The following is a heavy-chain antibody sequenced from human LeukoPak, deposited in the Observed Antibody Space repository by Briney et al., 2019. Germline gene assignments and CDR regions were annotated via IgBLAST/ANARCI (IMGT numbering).Heavy chain of an antibody. CDR3: ARSRGIVPGA. V-gene: IGHV3-11*03. J-gene: IGHJ5*02. CDR1: GFTFSDYY. D-gene: IGHD2-2*01. Sequence: PGGSLRLSCAASGFTFSDYYMSWTRQAPGKGLEWVSYISSGSSYTNYADSVKGRFTISRDNAKNSLYLQMNSLRAEDTAMYYCARSRGIVPGASGQGTLVTVSS. CDR2: ISSGSSYT.